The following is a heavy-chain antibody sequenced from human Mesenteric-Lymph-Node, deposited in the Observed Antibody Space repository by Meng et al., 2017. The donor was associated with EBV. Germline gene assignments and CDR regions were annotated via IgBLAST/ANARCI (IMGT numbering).Heavy chain of an antibody. CDR1: GFTFSTYS. Sequence: QGKRVECGVGGGQSGRSLRLSCAASGFTFSTYSMHWVRQAPGKGLEWVAIISYDGGNKYYAVSVKGRFTISRDNSKNTLYLQMNSLRAEDTAVYYCARGGATYWGQGTLVTVSS. J-gene: IGHJ1*01. V-gene: IGHV3-30-3*01. CDR2: ISYDGGNK. CDR3: ARGGATY. D-gene: IGHD5-12*01.